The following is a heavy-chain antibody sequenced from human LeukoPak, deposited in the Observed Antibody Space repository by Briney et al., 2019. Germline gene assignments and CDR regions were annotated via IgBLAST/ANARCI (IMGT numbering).Heavy chain of an antibody. CDR3: ARNRYYYDSSGYSFRWFDP. CDR1: GGSISSYY. V-gene: IGHV4-59*01. Sequence: PSETLSLTCTVSGGSISSYYWSWIRQPPGKGLEWIGYIYYSGSTNYNPSLKSRVIISVDTSKNQFSLKLSSVTAADTAVYYCARNRYYYDSSGYSFRWFDPWGQGTLVTVSS. J-gene: IGHJ5*02. D-gene: IGHD3-22*01. CDR2: IYYSGST.